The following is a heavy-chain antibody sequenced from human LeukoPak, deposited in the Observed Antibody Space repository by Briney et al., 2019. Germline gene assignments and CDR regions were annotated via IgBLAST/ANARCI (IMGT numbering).Heavy chain of an antibody. J-gene: IGHJ6*03. CDR3: ARDQVKYGSGRQNYYYYYYMDV. CDR1: GFTVSSNS. Sequence: TGGSLRLSCTVSGFTVSSNSMSWVRQAPGKGLEWVSFIYSDNTHYSDSVKGRFTISRDNSKNTLYLQMNSLRAEDTAVYYCARDQVKYGSGRQNYYYYYYMDVWGKGTTVTISS. D-gene: IGHD3-10*01. V-gene: IGHV3-53*01. CDR2: IYSDNT.